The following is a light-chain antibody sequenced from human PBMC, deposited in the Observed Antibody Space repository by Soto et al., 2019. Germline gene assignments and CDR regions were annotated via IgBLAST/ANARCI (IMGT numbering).Light chain of an antibody. J-gene: IGKJ5*01. CDR1: QSISSW. CDR3: QQGYTTPIA. V-gene: IGKV1-5*01. CDR2: DAS. Sequence: IEVSRAGYELSSSVGARVNITCGASQSISSWLAWYQQKPGKAPKLLIYDASSLESGVPSRFSGSASARDFTLTFSSLQPDDFGTYYCQQGYTTPIACGQGTRLEIK.